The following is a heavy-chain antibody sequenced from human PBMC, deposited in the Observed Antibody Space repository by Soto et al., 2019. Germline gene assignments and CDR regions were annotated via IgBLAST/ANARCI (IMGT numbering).Heavy chain of an antibody. CDR2: IIPILGIA. J-gene: IGHJ4*02. CDR3: AKTVGWTFDY. V-gene: IGHV1-69*02. D-gene: IGHD6-19*01. CDR1: GGTFSSYT. Sequence: SVKVSCKASGGTFSSYTISWVRQAPGQGLEWMGRIIPILGIANYAQKFQGRVTITADESTSTGYMELSSLRAEDTAVYYCAKTVGWTFDYWGQGTLVTVSS.